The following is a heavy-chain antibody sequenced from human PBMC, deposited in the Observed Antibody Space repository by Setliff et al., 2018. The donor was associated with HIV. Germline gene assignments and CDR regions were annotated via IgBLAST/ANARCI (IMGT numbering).Heavy chain of an antibody. CDR3: ARDSGGYNYGFAVGSFDY. V-gene: IGHV4-61*01. J-gene: IGHJ4*02. D-gene: IGHD5-18*01. CDR1: GGSISSGNYY. CDR2: VYYTGST. Sequence: SETLSLTCTVPGGSISSGNYYWSWIRQPPGKGLEWIGNVYYTGSTNYNPSLKSRITISIDTSKSQFSLKLTSVAAADTAVYYCARDSGGYNYGFAVGSFDYWGRGALVTVSS.